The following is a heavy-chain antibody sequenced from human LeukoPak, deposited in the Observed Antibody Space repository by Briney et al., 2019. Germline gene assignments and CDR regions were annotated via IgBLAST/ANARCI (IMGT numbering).Heavy chain of an antibody. D-gene: IGHD3-22*01. CDR1: GFTFSSYW. CDR3: ARGSSLVYDSSKIFDY. Sequence: GGSLRLSCAASGFTFSSYWMHWVRQAPGKGLVWVSRINSDGSSTSYADSVKGRFTISRDNAKNTLYLQMNSLRAEDTAVYYCARGSSLVYDSSKIFDYWGQGTLVTVSS. J-gene: IGHJ4*02. V-gene: IGHV3-74*01. CDR2: INSDGSST.